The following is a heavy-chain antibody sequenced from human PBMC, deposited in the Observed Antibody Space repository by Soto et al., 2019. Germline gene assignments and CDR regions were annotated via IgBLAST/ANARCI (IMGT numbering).Heavy chain of an antibody. CDR1: GGSISSGGYY. CDR3: ARTYYYDSSRYWRPSRCFRGGCNFDY. CDR2: IYYSGST. D-gene: IGHD3-22*01. Sequence: SETLSLTCTVSGGSISSGGYYWSWIRQHPGKGLEWIGYIYYSGSTYYNPSLKSRVTISVDTSKHQFSLKLSSVTAADTAVYYYARTYYYDSSRYWRPSRCFRGGCNFDYWGQGTLVTVSS. V-gene: IGHV4-31*03. J-gene: IGHJ4*02.